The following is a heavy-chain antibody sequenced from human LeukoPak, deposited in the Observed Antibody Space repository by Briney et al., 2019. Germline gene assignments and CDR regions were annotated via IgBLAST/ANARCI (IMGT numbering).Heavy chain of an antibody. CDR2: IYSGGST. CDR1: GFTVSSKY. J-gene: IGHJ4*02. CDR3: AKDDLPLTVPRACFDY. V-gene: IGHV3-53*01. Sequence: GGSLRLSCAASGFTVSSKYMSWVRQAPGKGLEWVSVIYSGGSTDYADSVKGRFTISRDNSKNTLYLQMNSLRAEDTAVCYCAKDDLPLTVPRACFDYWGQGTLVTVSS. D-gene: IGHD4-11*01.